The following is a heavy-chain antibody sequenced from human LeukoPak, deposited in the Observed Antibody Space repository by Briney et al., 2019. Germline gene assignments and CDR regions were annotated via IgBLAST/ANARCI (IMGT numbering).Heavy chain of an antibody. CDR2: ISGSGGST. D-gene: IGHD3-10*01. J-gene: IGHJ3*02. Sequence: GGSLRLSCAASGFTFSSYEMNWVRQAPGKALEWVSGISGSGGSTYYADSVKGRFTISRDNSRNTLYLQMNSLRAEDTAVYYCAREDRGYYYGSGSYSKDAFDIWGQGTMVTVSS. V-gene: IGHV3-23*01. CDR1: GFTFSSYE. CDR3: AREDRGYYYGSGSYSKDAFDI.